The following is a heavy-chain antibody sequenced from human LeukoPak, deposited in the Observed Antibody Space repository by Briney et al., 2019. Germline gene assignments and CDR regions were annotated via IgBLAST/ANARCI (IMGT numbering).Heavy chain of an antibody. Sequence: SETLSLTCTVSGGSISNYYWNWIRQPAGKGLEWIGRIYTSGSTEYNPSLKSRVTMSVETSKNQFSLKLTSVTAADTAVYYCARGPPYCSTTNCYYMDVWGKGTTVTVSS. CDR2: IYTSGST. CDR3: ARGPPYCSTTNCYYMDV. J-gene: IGHJ6*03. D-gene: IGHD2-2*01. V-gene: IGHV4-4*07. CDR1: GGSISNYY.